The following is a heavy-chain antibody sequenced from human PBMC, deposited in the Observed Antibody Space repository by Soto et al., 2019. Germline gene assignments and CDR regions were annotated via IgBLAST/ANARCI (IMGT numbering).Heavy chain of an antibody. CDR1: GFTFSSSA. CDR2: VVVASGNT. Sequence: SLKVSCKASGFTFSSSAVQWVRQARGQSLEWIGWVVVASGNTNNAQKFQGRVTITREKSTSTAYMELSSLTPEDTAMYYCVLCTTSDCYGRFDFWGQGTLVTVSS. D-gene: IGHD2-21*02. CDR3: VLCTTSDCYGRFDF. V-gene: IGHV1-58*01. J-gene: IGHJ4*02.